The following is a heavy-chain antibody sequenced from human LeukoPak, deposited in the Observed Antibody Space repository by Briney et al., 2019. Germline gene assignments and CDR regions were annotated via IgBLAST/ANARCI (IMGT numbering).Heavy chain of an antibody. V-gene: IGHV3-66*02. CDR3: ARVISLYYFDY. D-gene: IGHD2-21*01. Sequence: GGSLRLSCAASGLTVSSNYMSWVRQAPGKGLEWVSVIYSGGSTYYADSVKGRFTISRDNSKNTLYLQMNSLRAEDTAVYYCARVISLYYFDYWGQGTLVTVSS. CDR1: GLTVSSNY. CDR2: IYSGGST. J-gene: IGHJ4*02.